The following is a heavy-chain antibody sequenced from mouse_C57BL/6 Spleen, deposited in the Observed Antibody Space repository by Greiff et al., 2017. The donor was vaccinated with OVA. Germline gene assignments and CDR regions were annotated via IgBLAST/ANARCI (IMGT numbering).Heavy chain of an antibody. J-gene: IGHJ2*01. CDR1: GYTFTSYT. CDR3: ARWPTTVVDGPYFDY. Sequence: VQLQQSGAELARPGASVKMSCKASGYTFTSYTMHWVKPRPGQGLEWIGYINPSSGYTKYNQKFKDKATLTADKSSSTAYMQLSSLTSEDSAVYYCARWPTTVVDGPYFDYWGQGTTLTVSS. D-gene: IGHD1-1*01. V-gene: IGHV1-4*01. CDR2: INPSSGYT.